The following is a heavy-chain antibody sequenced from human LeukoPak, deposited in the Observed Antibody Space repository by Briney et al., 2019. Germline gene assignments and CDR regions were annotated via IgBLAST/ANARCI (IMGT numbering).Heavy chain of an antibody. J-gene: IGHJ4*02. V-gene: IGHV3-23*01. D-gene: IGHD3-16*01. CDR2: ISDSGDHT. CDR1: GFTFSKYD. Sequence: PGGSLTLSCVVSGFTFSKYDMSWARHAPGKGLEWVSGISDSGDHTYYADSVRARFTISRDNSKTTLYLQVNSLRAEDTGLYYCAKEITLSTAYFDYWGQGTLVTVSS. CDR3: AKEITLSTAYFDY.